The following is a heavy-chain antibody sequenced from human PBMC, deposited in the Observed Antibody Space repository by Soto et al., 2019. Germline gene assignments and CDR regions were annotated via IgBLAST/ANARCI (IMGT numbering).Heavy chain of an antibody. J-gene: IGHJ4*02. V-gene: IGHV1-69*06. CDR2: IIPIFGTA. CDR3: ARAYGDYESYFDY. CDR1: GGTFISYA. Sequence: GXSVKVSFKASGGTFISYAISWVRQAPGQGLEWMGGIIPIFGTANYAQKFQGRVTITADKSTSTAYMELSSLRSEDTAVYYCARAYGDYESYFDYWGQGTLVTVSS. D-gene: IGHD4-17*01.